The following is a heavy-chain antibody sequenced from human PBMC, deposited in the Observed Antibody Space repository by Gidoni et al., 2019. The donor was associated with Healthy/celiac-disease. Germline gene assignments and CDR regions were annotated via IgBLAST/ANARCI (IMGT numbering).Heavy chain of an antibody. J-gene: IGHJ3*02. D-gene: IGHD3-3*01. CDR3: ARGVRFLEWLLFDDAFDI. Sequence: QVQLVQSGAEVKKPGASVKVSCKASGYTFTSYGISWVRQAPGQGLEWMGWISAYNGNTNYAQKLQGRVTMTTDTSTSTAYMELRSLRSDDTAVYYCARGVRFLEWLLFDDAFDIWGQGTMVTVSS. V-gene: IGHV1-18*01. CDR2: ISAYNGNT. CDR1: GYTFTSYG.